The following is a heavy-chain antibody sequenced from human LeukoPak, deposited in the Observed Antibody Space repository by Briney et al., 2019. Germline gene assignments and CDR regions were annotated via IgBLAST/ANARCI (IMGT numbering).Heavy chain of an antibody. V-gene: IGHV3-21*01. CDR2: ISSSSSYI. Sequence: PGGSLRLSCAASGFTFSSYSMNWVRQAPGKGLEWVSSISSSSSYIYYADSVKGRFTISRDNAKNSPYLQMNSLRAEDTAVYYCARDYGSSWYVPTYYYYYYMDVWGKGTTVTVSS. D-gene: IGHD6-13*01. J-gene: IGHJ6*03. CDR1: GFTFSSYS. CDR3: ARDYGSSWYVPTYYYYYYMDV.